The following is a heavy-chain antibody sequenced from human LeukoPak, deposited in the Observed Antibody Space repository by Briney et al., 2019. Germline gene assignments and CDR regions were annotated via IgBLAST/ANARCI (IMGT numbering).Heavy chain of an antibody. CDR2: IYHSGST. Sequence: SETLSLTCAVSGGSISSGGYSWSWIRQPPGKGLEWIGYIYHSGSTYYNPSLKSRVTISVDRSKNQFSLKLSPVTAADTAVYYCARQVVVTDPYYFDYWGQGTLVTVSS. CDR3: ARQVVVTDPYYFDY. V-gene: IGHV4-30-2*01. D-gene: IGHD2-21*02. J-gene: IGHJ4*02. CDR1: GGSISSGGYS.